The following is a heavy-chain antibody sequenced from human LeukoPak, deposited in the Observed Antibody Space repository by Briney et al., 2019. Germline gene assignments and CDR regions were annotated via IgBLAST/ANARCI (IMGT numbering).Heavy chain of an antibody. J-gene: IGHJ4*02. V-gene: IGHV1-18*01. CDR2: ISAYNGNT. D-gene: IGHD3-3*01. CDR1: GYTFTSYG. CDR3: ARSASFRYYDFWSGYCEHYYFDY. Sequence: ASVKVSCKASGYTFTSYGISWVRQAPGQGREWMGWISAYNGNTNYAQKLQGRVTMTTDTSTSTAYMELRSLRSDDTAVYYCARSASFRYYDFWSGYCEHYYFDYWGQGTLVTVSS.